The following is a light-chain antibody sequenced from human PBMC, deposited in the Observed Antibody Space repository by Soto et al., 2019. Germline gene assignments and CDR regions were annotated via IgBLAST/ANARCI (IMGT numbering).Light chain of an antibody. CDR1: QGIAKD. J-gene: IGKJ1*01. CDR2: GAS. V-gene: IGKV1-6*01. Sequence: AVQSTQYPSSLSASVGDRVTITCRASQGIAKDLGWYQQKPGKAPRLLIFGASFLQSGVPSRFSGSGSGTDFTLTINGLQPEDFATYYCLQNYYSFRTFGQGTKVEIK. CDR3: LQNYYSFRT.